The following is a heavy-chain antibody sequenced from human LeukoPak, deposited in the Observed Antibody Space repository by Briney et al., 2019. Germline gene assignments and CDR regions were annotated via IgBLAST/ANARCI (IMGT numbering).Heavy chain of an antibody. CDR2: IYYSGST. J-gene: IGHJ4*02. CDR3: ARHGDYDSSGYSSC. Sequence: SETLSLTCTVSGGSISSSSYYWGWIRQPPGKGLEWIGSIYYSGSTYYNPSLKSRVTISVDTSKNQFSLKLSSVTAADTAVYYCARHGDYDSSGYSSCWGQGTLVTVSS. CDR1: GGSISSSSYY. D-gene: IGHD3-22*01. V-gene: IGHV4-39*01.